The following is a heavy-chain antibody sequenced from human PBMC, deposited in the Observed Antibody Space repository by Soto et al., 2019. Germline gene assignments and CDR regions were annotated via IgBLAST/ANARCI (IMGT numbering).Heavy chain of an antibody. V-gene: IGHV4-59*08. J-gene: IGHJ5*02. CDR2: IYYSGST. CDR3: ARHASGYLNWFDP. D-gene: IGHD3-9*01. CDR1: GGSISSYY. Sequence: PSETLSLTCTVSGGSISSYYWSWIRQPPGKGLEWIGYIYYSGSTNYNPSLKSRVTISVDTSKNQFSLKLSSVTAADTAVYYCARHASGYLNWFDPWGQGTPVTVSS.